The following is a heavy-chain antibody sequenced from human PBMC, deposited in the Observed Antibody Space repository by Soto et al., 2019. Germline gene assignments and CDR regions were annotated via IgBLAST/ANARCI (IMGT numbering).Heavy chain of an antibody. J-gene: IGHJ4*02. D-gene: IGHD2-21*01. CDR1: GGSISSYY. Sequence: QVQLQESGPGLVKPSETLSLTCTVSGGSISSYYWRWIRQPPGKVLEWMGYIYYSGSTNYNPSLKSRVTISVDTSKNQFSLKLSSVTAADTAVYYCARHLNGLGDYDYWGQGTLVTVSS. CDR3: ARHLNGLGDYDY. V-gene: IGHV4-59*08. CDR2: IYYSGST.